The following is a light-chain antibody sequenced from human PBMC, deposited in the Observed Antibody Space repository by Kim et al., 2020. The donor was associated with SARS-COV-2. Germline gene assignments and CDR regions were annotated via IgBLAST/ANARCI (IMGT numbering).Light chain of an antibody. CDR2: RNN. CDR3: AAWEDSLSGPV. Sequence: ELTQPPSTSGTPGQRVTISCSGSTSNIGNNYVSWYQQLPGTAPKLLIYRNNQRPSGVPDRFSGSKSGTSASLAISGLRSEDEADYHCAAWEDSLSGPVLGGGTQLTVL. V-gene: IGLV1-47*01. CDR1: TSNIGNNY. J-gene: IGLJ2*01.